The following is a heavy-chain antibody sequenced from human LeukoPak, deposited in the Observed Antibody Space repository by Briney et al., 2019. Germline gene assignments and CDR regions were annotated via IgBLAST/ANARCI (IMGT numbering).Heavy chain of an antibody. V-gene: IGHV3-33*01. CDR1: GFTFRNYG. Sequence: PGRSLRLSCAASGFTFRNYGMHWVRQAPGKGLDWVGVIWFDGSNRYYADSVKGRFTISRDNSKNTLYLQVNSVRAEDTAVYYCARGTSGYYDYWGQGALVTVSS. CDR3: ARGTSGYYDY. J-gene: IGHJ4*02. D-gene: IGHD2-2*01. CDR2: IWFDGSNR.